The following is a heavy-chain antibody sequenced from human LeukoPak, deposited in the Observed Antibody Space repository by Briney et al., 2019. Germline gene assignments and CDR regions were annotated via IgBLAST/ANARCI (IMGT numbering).Heavy chain of an antibody. CDR1: GGTFSSYA. D-gene: IGHD3-22*01. V-gene: IGHV1-69*01. J-gene: IGHJ4*02. CDR3: ARDLNYYDSSGYYPLGY. CDR2: IIPIFGTA. Sequence: SVKVSCKASGGTFSSYAISWVRQAPGQGLEWMGGIIPIFGTANYAQKFQGRVTITADESTSTAYVELSSLRSEDTAVYYCARDLNYYDSSGYYPLGYWGQGTLVTVSS.